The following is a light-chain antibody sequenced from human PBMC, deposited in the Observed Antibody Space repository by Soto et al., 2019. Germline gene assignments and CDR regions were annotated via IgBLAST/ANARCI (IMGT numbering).Light chain of an antibody. V-gene: IGLV1-40*01. CDR3: QSYDSSLSVSYV. J-gene: IGLJ1*01. Sequence: QSVLTQPPSVSGAPGQRVSISCTGSSSNIGANYGVHWYQQLPGTAPKLLMYGHNNRASGVPDRFSGSRSGTSASLAITGLQAEDEAEYYCQSYDSSLSVSYVFGTGTKVTVL. CDR2: GHN. CDR1: SSNIGANYG.